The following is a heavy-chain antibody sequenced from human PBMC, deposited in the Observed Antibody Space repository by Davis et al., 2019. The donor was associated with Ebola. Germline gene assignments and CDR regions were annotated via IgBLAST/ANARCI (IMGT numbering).Heavy chain of an antibody. CDR3: ARDRYYYDSSGYYLDY. V-gene: IGHV1-69*13. CDR1: GGTFSSYA. J-gene: IGHJ4*02. D-gene: IGHD3-22*01. Sequence: SVKVSCKASGGTFSSYAISWVRQAPGQGLEWMGGIIPIFGTANYAQKFQGRVTITADESTSTAYMELSSLRSEDTAVYYCARDRYYYDSSGYYLDYWGQGTLVTVSS. CDR2: IIPIFGTA.